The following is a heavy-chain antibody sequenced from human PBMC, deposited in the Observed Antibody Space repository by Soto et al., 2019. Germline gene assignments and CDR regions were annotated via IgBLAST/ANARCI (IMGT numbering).Heavy chain of an antibody. Sequence: EVQLVESGGGVVRPGGSLRLSCAASGFTFDDYGMSWVRQAPGKGLGWVAGINWNGGSTGYADSVKGRFTISRDNAKNSLYLQRNSLRAEDTALYHCARDVSLGYCSGSTCYGWFDPWGQGTLVTVSS. CDR2: INWNGGST. J-gene: IGHJ5*02. D-gene: IGHD2-15*01. CDR3: ARDVSLGYCSGSTCYGWFDP. V-gene: IGHV3-20*01. CDR1: GFTFDDYG.